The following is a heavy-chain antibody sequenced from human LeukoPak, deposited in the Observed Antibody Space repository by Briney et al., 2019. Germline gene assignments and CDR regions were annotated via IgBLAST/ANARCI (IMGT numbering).Heavy chain of an antibody. J-gene: IGHJ4*02. CDR1: GFTFRSYA. V-gene: IGHV3-15*01. D-gene: IGHD6-13*01. CDR3: AKSPEQQLDGVDY. CDR2: IKSKTDGGTT. Sequence: GGSLRLSCAGSGFTFRSYAMSWVRQSPVKGLEWVGRIKSKTDGGTTDYAAPVKGRFTISRDNSKNTLYLQMNSLRAEDTAVYYCAKSPEQQLDGVDYWGQGTLVTVSS.